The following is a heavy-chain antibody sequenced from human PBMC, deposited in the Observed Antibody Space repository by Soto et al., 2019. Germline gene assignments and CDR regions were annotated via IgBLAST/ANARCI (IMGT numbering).Heavy chain of an antibody. D-gene: IGHD4-4*01. J-gene: IGHJ2*01. CDR2: IYYSGST. CDR3: ASGLDNDYSNYGTPFWYFDL. Sequence: QVQLQESGPGLVKPSQTLSLTCTVSGGSISSGGYYWSWIRQHPGKGLEWIGYIYYSGSTYYNPSLKSRVTISVDTSKNQFSLKLSSVTAADTAVYYCASGLDNDYSNYGTPFWYFDLWGRGTLVTVSS. V-gene: IGHV4-31*03. CDR1: GGSISSGGYY.